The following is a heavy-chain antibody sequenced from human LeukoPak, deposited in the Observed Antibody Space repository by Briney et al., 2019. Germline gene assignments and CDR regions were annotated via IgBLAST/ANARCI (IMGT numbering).Heavy chain of an antibody. CDR1: GFTFSGYA. V-gene: IGHV3-64*01. J-gene: IGHJ4*02. D-gene: IGHD6-6*01. Sequence: GGSLRLPCAASGFTFSGYAMHWVRQAPGKGLEYVSSINSNGGSTYYANSVKGRFTISRDNSKNTLYLQMGSLRAEDMAVYYCARDKGISYLSSFDYWGQGTLVTVSS. CDR3: ARDKGISYLSSFDY. CDR2: INSNGGST.